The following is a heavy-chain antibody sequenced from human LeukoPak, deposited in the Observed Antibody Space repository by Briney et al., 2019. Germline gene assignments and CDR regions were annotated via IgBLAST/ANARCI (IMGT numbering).Heavy chain of an antibody. CDR1: GFTFSHFW. Sequence: PGGSLRLSCAASGFTFSHFWMSWVRQAPGKGLEWVAYIKKTGSETYYVDSVKGRFTITRDNTRNSLFLQMYSLRAEDTAVYYCVRNLAVAGTCFDSWGQGTLVTVSS. J-gene: IGHJ4*02. CDR3: VRNLAVAGTCFDS. CDR2: IKKTGSET. D-gene: IGHD6-19*01. V-gene: IGHV3-7*03.